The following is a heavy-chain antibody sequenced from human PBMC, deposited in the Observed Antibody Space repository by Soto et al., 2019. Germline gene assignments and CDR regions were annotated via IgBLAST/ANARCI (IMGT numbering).Heavy chain of an antibody. J-gene: IGHJ4*02. D-gene: IGHD6-19*01. V-gene: IGHV3-30*18. CDR1: GFTFSSYG. Sequence: PGGSLRLSCAASGFTFSSYGMHWVRQAPGKGLEWVAVISYDGSNKYYADSVKGRFTISRDNSKNTLYLQMNSLRAEDTAVYYCAEAGSSGWYGFDYWGQGALLTVSS. CDR3: AEAGSSGWYGFDY. CDR2: ISYDGSNK.